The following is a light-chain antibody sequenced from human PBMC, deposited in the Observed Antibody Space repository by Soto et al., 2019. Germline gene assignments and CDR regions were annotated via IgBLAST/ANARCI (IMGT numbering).Light chain of an antibody. V-gene: IGKV3-11*01. Sequence: EIVLTQSPATLSLSPGERATLSCRASQSVSSYLAWSQQKPGQAPRLLIYDASNRATGVPARFSGSGSGTDFSLTISILEPEDFAGYYWPQRSNWPFPFGPGTKVDVK. CDR1: QSVSSY. CDR3: PQRSNWPFP. CDR2: DAS. J-gene: IGKJ3*01.